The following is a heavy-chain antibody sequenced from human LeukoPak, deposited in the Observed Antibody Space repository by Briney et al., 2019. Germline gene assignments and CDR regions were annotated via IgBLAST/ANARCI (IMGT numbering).Heavy chain of an antibody. CDR3: ARDHSVGY. CDR2: ISGSGTNK. Sequence: GSLRLSCAASGFTFSSYEMNWVRQVPGKGLEWPTYISGSGTNKYYADSVKGRFTISRDNAKNSLYLQMNSLRAEDTAVYYCARDHSVGYWGQGTLVTVSS. V-gene: IGHV3-48*03. CDR1: GFTFSSYE. J-gene: IGHJ4*02.